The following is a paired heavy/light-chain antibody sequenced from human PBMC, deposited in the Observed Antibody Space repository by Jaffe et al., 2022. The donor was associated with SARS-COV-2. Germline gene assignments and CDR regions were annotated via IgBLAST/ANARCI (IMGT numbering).Heavy chain of an antibody. CDR1: GFTFSSCA. CDR2: ISNTGSYI. V-gene: IGHV3-21*01. Sequence: EVQLVESGGALVKPGGSLRLSCAASGFTFSSCAMNWVRQAPGKGLEWVSSISNTGSYIYYADSVRGRFTISRDNAKNSLYLQMNSLSAEDTAVYYCARDTDGIKHCTNGVCPDFDYWGQGTLVTVSS. J-gene: IGHJ4*02. CDR3: ARDTDGIKHCTNGVCPDFDY. D-gene: IGHD2-8*01.
Light chain of an antibody. CDR3: MIWHSRVVV. V-gene: IGLV5-45*02. CDR2: YTSDADT. CDR1: SGINVGTYR. J-gene: IGLJ2*01. Sequence: QAVLTQPSSLSASPGASASLTCTLRSGINVGTYRIYWYQQKPGSPPQFLLRYTSDADTQQGPGVPSRFSGSKDASANAGILLISGLQSEDEADYYCMIWHSRVVVFGGGTKLTVL.